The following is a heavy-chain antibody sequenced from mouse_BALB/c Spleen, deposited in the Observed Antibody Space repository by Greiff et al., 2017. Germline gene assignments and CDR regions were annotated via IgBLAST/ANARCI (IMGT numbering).Heavy chain of an antibody. Sequence: QVQLQQSGAELVRPGTSVKISCKASGYTFTNYWLGWVKQRPGHGLEWIGDIYPGGGYTNYNEKFKGKATLTADTSSSTAYMQLSSLTSEDSAVYFCARLDGSSFLYFDVWGAGTTVTVSS. CDR1: GYTFTNYW. CDR2: IYPGGGYT. J-gene: IGHJ1*01. V-gene: IGHV1-63*02. CDR3: ARLDGSSFLYFDV. D-gene: IGHD1-1*01.